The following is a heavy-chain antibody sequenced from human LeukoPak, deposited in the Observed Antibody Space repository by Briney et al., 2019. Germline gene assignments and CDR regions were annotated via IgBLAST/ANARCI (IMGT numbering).Heavy chain of an antibody. Sequence: SETLSLTCAVYGGSFSGYYWGWIRQPPGKGLEWIGSIYYSGSTYYNPSLKSRVTISVDTSKNQFSLKLSSVTAADTAVYYCATGLRYFDWLPYFDYWGQGTLVTVSS. CDR3: ATGLRYFDWLPYFDY. D-gene: IGHD3-9*01. V-gene: IGHV4-34*01. CDR2: IYYSGST. J-gene: IGHJ4*02. CDR1: GGSFSGYY.